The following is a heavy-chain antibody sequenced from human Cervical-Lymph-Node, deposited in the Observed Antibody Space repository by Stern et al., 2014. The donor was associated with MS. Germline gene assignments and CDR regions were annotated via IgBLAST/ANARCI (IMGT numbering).Heavy chain of an antibody. CDR2: IKSDGSST. V-gene: IGHV3-74*02. D-gene: IGHD3-22*01. Sequence: EVQLVESGGGLVQPGGSLRLSCAASGFTFNSYWINWVRQAPGKGLIWVSRIKSDGSSTSYADSVKGRFSISRDNDKNTLYLQMNSLRAEDTAVYYCARGGYFDTSGYDPWGQGTLVTVSS. J-gene: IGHJ5*02. CDR1: GFTFNSYW. CDR3: ARGGYFDTSGYDP.